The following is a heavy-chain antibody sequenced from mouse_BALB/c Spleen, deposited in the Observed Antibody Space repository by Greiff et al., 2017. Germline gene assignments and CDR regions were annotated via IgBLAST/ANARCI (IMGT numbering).Heavy chain of an antibody. CDR2: IWGDGST. V-gene: IGHV2-3*01. Sequence: QVQLKESGPGLVAPSQSLSITCTVSGFSLISYGVSWVRQPPGKGLEWLGVIWGDGSTNYHAALISRLSINKDNSKNQVFLKLNSLQTDDTATFYCAKSTLVAGAMDYWGQGTSVTVSS. CDR3: AKSTLVAGAMDY. D-gene: IGHD2-1*01. CDR1: GFSLISYG. J-gene: IGHJ4*01.